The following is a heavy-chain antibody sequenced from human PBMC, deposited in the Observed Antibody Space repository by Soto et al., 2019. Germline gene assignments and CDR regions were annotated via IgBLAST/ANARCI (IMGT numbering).Heavy chain of an antibody. J-gene: IGHJ4*02. Sequence: GGSLRLSCAASGFTFSSYEMNWVRQAPGKGLEWVSYISSSGSTIYYADSVKGRFTISRDNAKNSLYLQMNSLRAEDTAVYYCARCSPYSSSPRYWGQGTLVTVSS. CDR3: ARCSPYSSSPRY. V-gene: IGHV3-48*03. D-gene: IGHD6-13*01. CDR2: ISSSGSTI. CDR1: GFTFSSYE.